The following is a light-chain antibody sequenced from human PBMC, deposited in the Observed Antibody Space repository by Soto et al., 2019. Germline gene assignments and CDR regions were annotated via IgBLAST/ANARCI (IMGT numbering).Light chain of an antibody. CDR3: SSYPSSSPLV. Sequence: QSVLTQPASVSGSPGQSITISCTGTSSDVGGYNYVPWYQQHPGKATKLMIYDVSNRPSGVSNRFSGSKSGNTASLTISWLQAEDEADYYCSSYPSSSPLVFGTGTKVTV. V-gene: IGLV2-14*01. CDR2: DVS. J-gene: IGLJ1*01. CDR1: SSDVGGYNY.